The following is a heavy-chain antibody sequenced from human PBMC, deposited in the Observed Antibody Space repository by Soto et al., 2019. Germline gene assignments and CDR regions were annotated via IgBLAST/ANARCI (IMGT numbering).Heavy chain of an antibody. CDR3: GRVPVGAPGFDY. CDR2: IIPILGIA. V-gene: IGHV1-69*02. Sequence: QVQLVQSGAEVKKPGSSVKVSCKASGGTFSSYTISWVRQAPGQGLEWMGRIIPILGIANYAQKFQGRVTVSADKSTGPGYMELSSLRSEDTAVYYCGRVPVGAPGFDYWGQGTLVTVSS. D-gene: IGHD1-26*01. J-gene: IGHJ4*02. CDR1: GGTFSSYT.